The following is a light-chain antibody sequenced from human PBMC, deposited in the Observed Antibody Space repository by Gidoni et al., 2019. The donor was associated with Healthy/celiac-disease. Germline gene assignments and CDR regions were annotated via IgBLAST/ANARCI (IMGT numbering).Light chain of an antibody. CDR3: QQYDSSPLT. Sequence: IVLTQSPGTLSLSPGERATLSCRASQIVSSSYLAWYQQKPGQAPRLLIYGASSRATGIPDRFSGSGSGTDFTLTISRLEPEDFAVYYCQQYDSSPLTFGGGTKVEIK. CDR2: GAS. J-gene: IGKJ4*01. V-gene: IGKV3-20*01. CDR1: QIVSSSY.